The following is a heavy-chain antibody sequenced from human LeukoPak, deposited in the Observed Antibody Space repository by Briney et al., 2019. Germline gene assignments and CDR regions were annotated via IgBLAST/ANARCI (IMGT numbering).Heavy chain of an antibody. Sequence: ASVKVSSKASVGTFSSYAISWVRQAPGQGLEWMGGIIPIFGTANYAQKFQGRVTITADESTSTAYMELSSLRSEDTAVYYCARDPEPPSYCSSTSCAGAWPTHHYWGQGTLVTVSS. CDR3: ARDPEPPSYCSSTSCAGAWPTHHY. CDR1: VGTFSSYA. V-gene: IGHV1-69*13. CDR2: IIPIFGTA. J-gene: IGHJ4*02. D-gene: IGHD2-2*01.